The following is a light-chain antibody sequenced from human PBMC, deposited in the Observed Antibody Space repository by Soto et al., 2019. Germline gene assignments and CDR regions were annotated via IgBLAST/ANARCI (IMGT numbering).Light chain of an antibody. CDR2: AVN. V-gene: IGLV2-8*01. CDR3: SSHAGTSYIG. Sequence: QSALTQPPSASGSLGQSVTISCTGTSSDVGGYNYVSWYQQLPGKAPKLIIYAVNKWPSGVPDRFSGSKSGNTASLTVSGLQAEDEADYYCSSHAGTSYIGFGSGTKVTVL. J-gene: IGLJ1*01. CDR1: SSDVGGYNY.